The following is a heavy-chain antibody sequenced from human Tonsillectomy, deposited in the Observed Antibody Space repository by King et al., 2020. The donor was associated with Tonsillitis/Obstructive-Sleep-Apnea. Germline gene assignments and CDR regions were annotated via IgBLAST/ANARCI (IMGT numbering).Heavy chain of an antibody. CDR1: GYSFTSYW. CDR3: ARLAYYYDSSGGPLDC. D-gene: IGHD3-22*01. V-gene: IGHV5-51*01. J-gene: IGHJ4*02. CDR2: IYPNDSDP. Sequence: QLVQSGAEVKKPGESLKISCKGSGYSFTSYWIGWGRQMPGKGLEWMGIIYPNDSDPRYSPSFQGQVTISADKSISTAYLQWSSLKASDTAMYCCARLAYYYDSSGGPLDCWGQGTLVTVSS.